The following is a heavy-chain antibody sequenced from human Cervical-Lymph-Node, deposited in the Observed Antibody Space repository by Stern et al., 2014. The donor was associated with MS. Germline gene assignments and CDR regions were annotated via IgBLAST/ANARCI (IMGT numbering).Heavy chain of an antibody. V-gene: IGHV3-74*02. Sequence: EVHLVESGGGLVQPGGSLRLSCAASGFTLSGYWIHWVRQVPGKGLLWVSQIYSDESTTTYADSVKGRFIVSRDTAKNTVYMKMNSLRVEDTAVYYCARGTIAAPGMDVWGQGTTVTVSS. D-gene: IGHD6-13*01. CDR1: GFTLSGYW. CDR3: ARGTIAAPGMDV. J-gene: IGHJ6*02. CDR2: IYSDESTT.